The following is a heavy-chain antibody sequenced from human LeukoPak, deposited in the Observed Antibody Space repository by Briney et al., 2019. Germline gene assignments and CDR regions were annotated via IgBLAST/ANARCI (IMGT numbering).Heavy chain of an antibody. CDR1: AGTFSSYA. CDR3: ARGDSYGKEIDY. Sequence: SVKVSCKASAGTFSSYAISWVRQAPGQGLEWMGGIIPIFGTANYAQKFQGRVTITADESTSTAYMELSSLRSEDTAVYYCARGDSYGKEIDYWGQGTLVTVSS. CDR2: IIPIFGTA. V-gene: IGHV1-69*13. D-gene: IGHD5-18*01. J-gene: IGHJ4*02.